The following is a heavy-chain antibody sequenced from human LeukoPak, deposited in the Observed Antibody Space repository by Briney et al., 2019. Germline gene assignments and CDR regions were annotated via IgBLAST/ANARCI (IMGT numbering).Heavy chain of an antibody. CDR1: GGSISSYY. J-gene: IGHJ6*03. V-gene: IGHV4-59*05. Sequence: SETLSLTCTVSGGSISSYYWSWIRQPPGKGLEWIGSIYYSGSTYYNPSLKSRVTISVDTSKNQFSLKLSSVTAADTAVYYCARQQRLGYCSSTSCPPRAPYYYYMDVWGKGTTVTVSS. CDR2: IYYSGST. CDR3: ARQQRLGYCSSTSCPPRAPYYYYMDV. D-gene: IGHD2-2*01.